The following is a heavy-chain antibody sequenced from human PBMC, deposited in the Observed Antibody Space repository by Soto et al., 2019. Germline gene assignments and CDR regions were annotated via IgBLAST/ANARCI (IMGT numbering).Heavy chain of an antibody. CDR2: ISAYNGNT. V-gene: IGHV1-18*01. Sequence: ASVKVSCKASGYTFTSYGISWVRQAPGQGLEWMGWISAYNGNTNYAQKLQGRVTMTTDTSTGTAYMELRSLRSDDTAVYYCARVYPSGSYYSDAFDIWGQGTMVTVSS. D-gene: IGHD1-26*01. CDR1: GYTFTSYG. CDR3: ARVYPSGSYYSDAFDI. J-gene: IGHJ3*02.